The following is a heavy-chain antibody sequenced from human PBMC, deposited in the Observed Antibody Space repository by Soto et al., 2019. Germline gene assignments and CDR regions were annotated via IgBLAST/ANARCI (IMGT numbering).Heavy chain of an antibody. CDR1: GLTFSGYW. J-gene: IGHJ4*02. D-gene: IGHD3-22*01. CDR3: ARDDYYYPEGY. V-gene: IGHV3-7*05. CDR2: IKQDGSEK. Sequence: EVQLVESGGGLVQPGGSLRLSGAASGLTFSGYWRSWFRQVPGKGLEWVANIKQDGSEKYYVDSVKGRFTISRDNAKNSLYLQMNSLRAEDTAVYYCARDDYYYPEGYWGQGTLVTVSS.